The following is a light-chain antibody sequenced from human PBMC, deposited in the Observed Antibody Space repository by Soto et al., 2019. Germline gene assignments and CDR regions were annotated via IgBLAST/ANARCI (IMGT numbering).Light chain of an antibody. CDR1: QSVSSY. CDR2: AAS. CDR3: QQYGRSPLT. J-gene: IGKJ4*01. Sequence: EIVLTQSPGTLSLSPGERATLSCRTSQSVSSYLAWYQQRPGQAPRLLIYAASSRATGIPDRFSGTGSGTDFTLTISRLEPEDFAVYYCQQYGRSPLTFGGGTKVDIK. V-gene: IGKV3-20*01.